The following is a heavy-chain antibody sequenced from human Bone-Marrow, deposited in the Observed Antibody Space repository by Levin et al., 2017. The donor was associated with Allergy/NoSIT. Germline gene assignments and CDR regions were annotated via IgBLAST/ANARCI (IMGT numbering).Heavy chain of an antibody. Sequence: GESLKISCKASGYTFTGYYMHWVRQAPGQGLEWMGWINPNSGGTNYAQKFQGRVTMTRDTSISTAYMELSRLRSDDTAVYYRSYRLRLGEVLGDAFDSWGQGTMVTVSS. V-gene: IGHV1-2*02. D-gene: IGHD3-16*01. CDR2: INPNSGGT. J-gene: IGHJ3*02. CDR1: GYTFTGYY. CDR3: SYRLRLGEVLGDAFDS.